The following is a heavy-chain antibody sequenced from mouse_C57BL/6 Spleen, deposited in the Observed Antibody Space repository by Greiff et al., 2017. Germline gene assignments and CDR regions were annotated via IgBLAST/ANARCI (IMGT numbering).Heavy chain of an antibody. V-gene: IGHV5-6*01. CDR3: ARGGSDEGCAY. CDR2: ISSGGSYT. J-gene: IGHJ3*01. Sequence: EVKLMESGGDLVKPGGSLKLSCAASGFTFSSYGMSWVRQTPDKRLEWVATISSGGSYTYYPDSVKGRFTISRDNAKNTLYLQTSSLKSEDTAMYYCARGGSDEGCAYWGQGTLVTVSA. CDR1: GFTFSSYG.